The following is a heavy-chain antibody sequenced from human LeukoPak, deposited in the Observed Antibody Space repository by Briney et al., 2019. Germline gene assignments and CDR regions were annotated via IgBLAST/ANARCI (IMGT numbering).Heavy chain of an antibody. CDR1: GGSFGGYY. CDR2: INHSGST. V-gene: IGHV4-34*01. CDR3: ARGGRELRGVRGVIPPKMNYFDY. D-gene: IGHD3-10*01. Sequence: PSETPSLTCAVYGGSFGGYYWSWIRQPPGKGLEWIGEINHSGSTNYNPSLKSRVTISVDTSKNQFSLKLSSVTAADTAVYYCARGGRELRGVRGVIPPKMNYFDYWGQGTLVTVSS. J-gene: IGHJ4*02.